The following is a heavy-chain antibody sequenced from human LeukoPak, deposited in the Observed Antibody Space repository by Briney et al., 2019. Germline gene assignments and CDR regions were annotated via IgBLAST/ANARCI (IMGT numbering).Heavy chain of an antibody. CDR2: INSDGSRI. CDR1: GFTFSSYW. D-gene: IGHD5/OR15-5a*01. J-gene: IGHJ5*02. V-gene: IGHV3-74*01. CDR3: ARGGPVKSIYDPHWYDP. Sequence: GGSLRLSCAASGFTFSSYWLHWLRQAPGKGLTWVSRINSDGSRINYADSVKGRFTSSRDNAKNTLYLQMNSLKVEDTAVYFCARGGPVKSIYDPHWYDPWGQGTLVTVSS.